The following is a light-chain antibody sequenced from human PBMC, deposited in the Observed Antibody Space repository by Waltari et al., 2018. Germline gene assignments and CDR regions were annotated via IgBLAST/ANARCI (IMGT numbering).Light chain of an antibody. V-gene: IGLV2-23*01. J-gene: IGLJ2*01. CDR3: CSYAGSSPHVV. CDR1: RSDVGSYRF. Sequence: QSALTQPASVSGSPGQSITISCTANRSDVGSYRFVSWYTQHPGKAPKLMIYGGSQRPSGISNRFSGSKSGNTASLTISGLRAEDEADYYCCSYAGSSPHVVFGGGTKLTVL. CDR2: GGS.